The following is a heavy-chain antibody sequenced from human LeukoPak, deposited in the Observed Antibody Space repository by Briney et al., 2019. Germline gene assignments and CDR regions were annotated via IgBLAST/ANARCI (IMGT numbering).Heavy chain of an antibody. J-gene: IGHJ6*02. CDR1: GFTFSSYS. CDR2: ISSISSYI. CDR3: ARVGDRTSYAMDV. Sequence: GGSLRLSCAASGFTFSSYSMNWVRQAPGKGLEWVSSISSISSYIYYADSVKGRFTISRDNAKNSLYLQMNSLRAEDTAVYYCARVGDRTSYAMDVWGQGTTVTVSS. D-gene: IGHD3-16*01. V-gene: IGHV3-21*01.